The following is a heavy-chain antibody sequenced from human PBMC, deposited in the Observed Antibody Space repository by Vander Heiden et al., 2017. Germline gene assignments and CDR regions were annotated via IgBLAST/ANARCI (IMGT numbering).Heavy chain of an antibody. D-gene: IGHD2-2*01. J-gene: IGHJ6*02. V-gene: IGHV3-21*01. CDR1: GFPFSSYS. Sequence: EVQLVESGGGLVKPGGSVRLSWVPSGFPFSSYSMSGVRQAPGKGLEWVSSISSGSDYKYYADSVKGRFTVSRDNAKNSLYLQVNSLRAEDTAVYYCARPYHDYYYYGMDVWGQGTTVTVSS. CDR2: ISSGSDYK. CDR3: ARPYHDYYYYGMDV.